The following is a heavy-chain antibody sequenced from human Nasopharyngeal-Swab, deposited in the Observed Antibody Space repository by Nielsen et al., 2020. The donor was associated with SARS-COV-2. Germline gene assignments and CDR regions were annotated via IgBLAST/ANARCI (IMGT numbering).Heavy chain of an antibody. V-gene: IGHV3-23*01. CDR1: GFSFSIYS. D-gene: IGHD5-12*01. CDR3: AKDEWLRPYYYYGMEV. J-gene: IGHJ6*01. Sequence: GGSLRLSCAASGFSFSIYSISWVRQAPGKGLEWVSSISGSGGSTYYADSVKGRFTISRDNSKNTLYLQMNSLRTEDTALYYCAKDEWLRPYYYYGMEVWGKGSRVTV. CDR2: ISGSGGST.